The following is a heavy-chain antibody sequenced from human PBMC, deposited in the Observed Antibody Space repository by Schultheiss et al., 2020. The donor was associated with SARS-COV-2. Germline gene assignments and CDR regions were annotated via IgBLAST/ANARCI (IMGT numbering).Heavy chain of an antibody. CDR3: ARLAVSWFDP. D-gene: IGHD2-8*02. J-gene: IGHJ5*02. CDR2: IYYSGST. Sequence: SQTLSLTCTVSGGSISSGGYYWSWIRQHPGKGLEWIGYIYYSGSTNYNPSLKSRVTISVDTSKNQFSLKLSSVTAADTAVYYCARLAVSWFDPWGQGTLVTVSS. V-gene: IGHV4-61*08. CDR1: GGSISSGGYY.